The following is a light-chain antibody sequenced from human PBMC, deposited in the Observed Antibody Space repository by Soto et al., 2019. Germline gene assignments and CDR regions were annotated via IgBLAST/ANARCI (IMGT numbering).Light chain of an antibody. CDR2: EAS. Sequence: EIVLTQSPATLSLSPGERATLSCRASQSVGNNLAWYQQKPGQAPGLLIYEASTRATGIPARFSGSGSGTEFTLTISSLQSEDFAVYYCQQYNNWPAITFGQGTRLEIK. CDR1: QSVGNN. CDR3: QQYNNWPAIT. J-gene: IGKJ5*01. V-gene: IGKV3D-15*01.